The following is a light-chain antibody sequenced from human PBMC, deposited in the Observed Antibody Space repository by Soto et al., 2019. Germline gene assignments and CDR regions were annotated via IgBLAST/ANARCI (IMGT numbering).Light chain of an antibody. CDR2: DVT. CDR1: ISDVCFYAR. CDR3: SSYTSSSTLDRV. V-gene: IGLV2-18*02. J-gene: IGLJ1*01. Sequence: ARTQRPSVSRSPRRSVTLSCPGTISDVCFYARVSWYQQVPCTAPKLLIYDVTNRPSGVPDRFSGSQSGKTASLTVSGLQAEDEADYYCSSYTSSSTLDRVFGTGTKGTV.